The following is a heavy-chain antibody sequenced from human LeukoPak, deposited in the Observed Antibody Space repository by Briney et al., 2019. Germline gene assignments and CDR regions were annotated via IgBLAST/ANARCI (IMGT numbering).Heavy chain of an antibody. CDR1: AGSISSSSYY. CDR2: IYYSGST. Sequence: SETLSLTCTVSAGSISSSSYYWGWIRQPPGKGLEWIGSIYYSGSTYYNPSLKSRVTISVDTSKNQFSLKLSSVTAADTAVYYRARHPPPTYSSGLLGHLDVWGQGTTVTVSS. V-gene: IGHV4-39*01. J-gene: IGHJ6*02. D-gene: IGHD6-25*01. CDR3: ARHPPPTYSSGLLGHLDV.